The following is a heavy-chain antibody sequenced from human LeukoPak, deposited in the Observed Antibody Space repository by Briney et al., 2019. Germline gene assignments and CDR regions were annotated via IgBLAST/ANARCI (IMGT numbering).Heavy chain of an antibody. V-gene: IGHV3-9*01. J-gene: IGHJ4*02. CDR1: GFTFDDYA. D-gene: IGHD2-8*01. Sequence: GGSLRLSCAASGFTFDDYAMHWVRQAPGKGLEWVLGISWNSGSIGYADSVKGRFTISRDNAKNSLYLQMNSLRAEDTALYYCAKGYCTNGVCPGNYWGQGTLVTVSS. CDR2: ISWNSGSI. CDR3: AKGYCTNGVCPGNY.